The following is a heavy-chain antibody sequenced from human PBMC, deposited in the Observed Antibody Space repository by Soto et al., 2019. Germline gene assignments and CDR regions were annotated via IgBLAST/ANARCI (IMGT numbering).Heavy chain of an antibody. CDR2: ISGGSTTI. CDR1: GFIFGDYS. Sequence: EVQLVESGGGLVQPGGSLRLSCAASGFIFGDYSMSWVRQAPGKGLAWVSYISGGSTTIYYADSVEGRFTISRDNARNSVYLQMSGLREEDTAVYYCARENPFVNYQRIYGMDVWGQGTTVTVSS. CDR3: ARENPFVNYQRIYGMDV. J-gene: IGHJ6*02. D-gene: IGHD1-7*01. V-gene: IGHV3-48*02.